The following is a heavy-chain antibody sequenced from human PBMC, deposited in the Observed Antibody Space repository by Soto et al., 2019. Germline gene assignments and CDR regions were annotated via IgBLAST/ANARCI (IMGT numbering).Heavy chain of an antibody. Sequence: GGSLRLSCAASGFTFSSYAMSWVRQAPGKGLEWVSAISGSGGSTYYADSVKGRFTISRDNSKNTLYLQMNSLRAEDTAVYYCAKVLGALYYYDSSGYLDYWGQGTLVTVSS. D-gene: IGHD3-22*01. J-gene: IGHJ4*02. CDR2: ISGSGGST. CDR1: GFTFSSYA. V-gene: IGHV3-23*01. CDR3: AKVLGALYYYDSSGYLDY.